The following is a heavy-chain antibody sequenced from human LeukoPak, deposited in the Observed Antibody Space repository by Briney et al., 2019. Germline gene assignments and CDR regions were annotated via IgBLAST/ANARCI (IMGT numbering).Heavy chain of an antibody. CDR2: INPSGGST. Sequence: ASVKVSCKASGYTFTSYYMHWVRQAPGQGLEWMGIINPSGGSTSYAQKFQGRVTMTRDTSTSTVYMELSSLRSEDTAVYYCARGGSSWNDRLDPDYWGQGTPVTVSS. V-gene: IGHV1-46*01. J-gene: IGHJ4*02. CDR1: GYTFTSYY. D-gene: IGHD1-1*01. CDR3: ARGGSSWNDRLDPDY.